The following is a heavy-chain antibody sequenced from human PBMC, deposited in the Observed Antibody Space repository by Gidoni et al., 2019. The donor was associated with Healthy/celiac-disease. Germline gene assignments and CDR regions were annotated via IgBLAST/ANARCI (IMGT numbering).Heavy chain of an antibody. Sequence: EVQLLESGRGLVQPGGSLRLSCAASGFTFSSYAMSWVRQAPGKGLGWVSAISGSGGSTYYADSVKGRFTISRDNSKNTLYLQMNSLRAEDTAVYYCAKHLSTGFDAFDIWGQGTMVTVSS. J-gene: IGHJ3*02. CDR1: GFTFSSYA. D-gene: IGHD3-10*01. CDR3: AKHLSTGFDAFDI. CDR2: ISGSGGST. V-gene: IGHV3-23*01.